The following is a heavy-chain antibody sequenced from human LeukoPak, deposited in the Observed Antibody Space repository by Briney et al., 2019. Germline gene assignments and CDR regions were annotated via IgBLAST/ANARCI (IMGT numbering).Heavy chain of an antibody. J-gene: IGHJ4*02. D-gene: IGHD2-15*01. V-gene: IGHV3-48*04. Sequence: GGSLRLSCAASGFTFSSYWMHWVRQAPGKGLEWISYISGSGTTIYYADSVKGRFTISRDNAKNSLYLQMNSLRAEDTAVYYCARPGWVLVTATFLDYWGQGALVTVSS. CDR3: ARPGWVLVTATFLDY. CDR1: GFTFSSYW. CDR2: ISGSGTTI.